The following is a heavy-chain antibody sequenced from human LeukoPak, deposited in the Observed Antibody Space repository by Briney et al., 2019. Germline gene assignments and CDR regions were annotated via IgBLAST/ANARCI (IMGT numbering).Heavy chain of an antibody. D-gene: IGHD6-6*01. V-gene: IGHV1-69*05. Sequence: SVKVSCKASGYTFIAYYMHWVRQAPGQGLEWMGGIIPIFGTANYAQKFQGRVTITTDESTSTAYMELSSLRSEDTAVYYCARAVGYSSSSPNWFDPWGQGTLVTVSS. CDR1: GYTFIAYY. CDR2: IIPIFGTA. J-gene: IGHJ5*02. CDR3: ARAVGYSSSSPNWFDP.